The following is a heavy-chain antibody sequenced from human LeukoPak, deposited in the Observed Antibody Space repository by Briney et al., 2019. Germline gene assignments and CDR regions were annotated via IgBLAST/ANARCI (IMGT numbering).Heavy chain of an antibody. CDR3: AKVEDPRGDWSYFDY. D-gene: IGHD3-10*01. Sequence: GGSLRLSCAASGFTFSSYGMHWVRQAPGKGLEWVAFIRYDGSNKYYADSVKGRFTISRDNSKNTLYLQMNSLRAEDTAVYYCAKVEDPRGDWSYFDYWGQGTLVTVSS. J-gene: IGHJ4*02. CDR2: IRYDGSNK. V-gene: IGHV3-30*02. CDR1: GFTFSSYG.